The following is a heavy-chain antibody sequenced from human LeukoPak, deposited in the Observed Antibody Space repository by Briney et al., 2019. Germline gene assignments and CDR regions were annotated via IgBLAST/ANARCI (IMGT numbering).Heavy chain of an antibody. CDR2: LYTGGNT. D-gene: IGHD3-10*02. V-gene: IGHV3-53*01. Sequence: GRSLRPSCAASLFSVNSNYMTWVRQAPGKGLEWVSVLYTGGNTYYAESVQGRFSISRDNSRNTLYLQMNSLRAEDTAVYYCARGFYFVGRQPAYAFDFWGLGTLVTVSS. J-gene: IGHJ4*02. CDR3: ARGFYFVGRQPAYAFDF. CDR1: LFSVNSNY.